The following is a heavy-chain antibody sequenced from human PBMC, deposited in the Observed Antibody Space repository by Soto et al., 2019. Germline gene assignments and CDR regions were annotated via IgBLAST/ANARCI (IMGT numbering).Heavy chain of an antibody. D-gene: IGHD6-6*01. J-gene: IGHJ6*02. CDR3: ARASIAARRDYYYFGMDV. V-gene: IGHV1-69*01. CDR1: GGTFSSYA. Sequence: QVQLVQSGAEVKKPGSSVKVSCKASGGTFSSYAISWVRQAHGQGLEWMGGIIPIFGTANYAQKFQGRVTITADESASTAYMELSSVRSEDTAVYYCARASIAARRDYYYFGMDVWGQGTTVTVSS. CDR2: IIPIFGTA.